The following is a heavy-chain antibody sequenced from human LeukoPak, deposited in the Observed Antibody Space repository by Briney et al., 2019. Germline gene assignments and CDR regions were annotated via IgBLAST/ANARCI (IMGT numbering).Heavy chain of an antibody. CDR1: GFTFSSYD. CDR2: IGTAGDT. Sequence: GGSLTLSCAASGFTFSSYDMHWDRQATGKGLEWVSAIGTAGDTYYPGSVKGRFTISRENAKNSLYLQMNSLRAGDAAVYYCARAPYGDYYDYWGQGTLVTVSS. D-gene: IGHD4-17*01. CDR3: ARAPYGDYYDY. J-gene: IGHJ4*02. V-gene: IGHV3-13*01.